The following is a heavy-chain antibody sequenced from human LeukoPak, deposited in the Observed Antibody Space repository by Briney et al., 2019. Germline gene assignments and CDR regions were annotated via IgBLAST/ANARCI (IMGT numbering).Heavy chain of an antibody. CDR3: AKGPYYDRPAYWYFDL. CDR2: ISYDGSNK. V-gene: IGHV3-30-3*01. Sequence: GGSLRLSCTASGFPFSSYAMHWVRQAPGKGLEWVAFISYDGSNKYSADSVKGRFTISRDNSKNTLYLQMNSLRAEDTAVYYCAKGPYYDRPAYWYFDLWGRGTLVTVSS. J-gene: IGHJ2*01. D-gene: IGHD3-10*02. CDR1: GFPFSSYA.